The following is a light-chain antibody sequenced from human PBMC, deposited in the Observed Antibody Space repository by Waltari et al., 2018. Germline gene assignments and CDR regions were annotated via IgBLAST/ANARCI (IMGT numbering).Light chain of an antibody. Sequence: SYELTQPPSVSVSPGQTARIPCSGDVLPKQYAYWYQQKPGQAPVLIISKDTERASGILELFSGSTPGTTVTLTISGAQADDEADYYCQPAHSGSTHRLFGGGTKLTVL. CDR1: VLPKQY. CDR2: KDT. J-gene: IGLJ2*01. V-gene: IGLV3-25*03. CDR3: QPAHSGSTHRL.